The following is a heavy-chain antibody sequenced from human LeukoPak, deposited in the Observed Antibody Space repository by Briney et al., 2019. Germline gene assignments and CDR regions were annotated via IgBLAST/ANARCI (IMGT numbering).Heavy chain of an antibody. D-gene: IGHD3-10*01. CDR1: GYTFTSYY. V-gene: IGHV1-46*01. J-gene: IGHJ6*02. CDR3: ARDPPGDGSGSYYPTSYYYYGMDV. Sequence: ASVKVSCKASGYTFTSYYMHWVRQAPGQGLEWMGIINPSGGSTSYAQKFQGRVTMTRDTSTSTVYMELSSLRSEDTAVYYCARDPPGDGSGSYYPTSYYYYGMDVWGQGTTVTVSS. CDR2: INPSGGST.